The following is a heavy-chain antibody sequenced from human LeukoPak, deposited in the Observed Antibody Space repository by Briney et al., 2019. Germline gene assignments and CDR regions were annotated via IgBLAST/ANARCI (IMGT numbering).Heavy chain of an antibody. J-gene: IGHJ4*02. V-gene: IGHV4-39*01. CDR3: ARQPTVKRGAVASNFDY. CDR1: GGLITSTIHY. Sequence: SETLSLTCSVSGGLITSTIHYWAWIRQPPGKGLEWLASIYYNGITYYNASLESRVTMSVDTSRNHFSLRLSSVSAADTSVYYCARQPTVKRGAVASNFDYWGQGTLVTVSS. D-gene: IGHD6-19*01. CDR2: IYYNGIT.